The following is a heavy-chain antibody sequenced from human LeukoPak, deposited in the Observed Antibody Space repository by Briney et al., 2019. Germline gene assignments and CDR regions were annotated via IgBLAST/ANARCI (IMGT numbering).Heavy chain of an antibody. CDR2: INDDGSGT. CDR3: VRGGASTWS. V-gene: IGHV3-74*01. J-gene: IGHJ5*02. CDR1: GFTFKNYW. Sequence: GGSLRLSCAASGFTFKNYWMHWVRHAPGKGPVWVSRINDDGSGTSYADSVKGRFTISRDDAKSTLYLQMNSLRAEDTAVYYCVRGGASTWSWGQGTLVTVSS. D-gene: IGHD2-15*01.